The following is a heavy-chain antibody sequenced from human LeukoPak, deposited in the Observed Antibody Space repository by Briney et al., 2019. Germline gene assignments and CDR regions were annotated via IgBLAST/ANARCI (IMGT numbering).Heavy chain of an antibody. CDR3: ARGLNILEY. V-gene: IGHV4-34*01. J-gene: IGHJ4*02. Sequence: SETLSLTCAVHGGSLSGNYWSWIRQPPGKGLQWIGQGTHDGVTTYNPSLKSRVTILVDTPRNQVSLKVTSLNAADTAVYYCARGLNILEYWGQGTLVTVSS. CDR1: GGSLSGNY. CDR2: GTHDGVT.